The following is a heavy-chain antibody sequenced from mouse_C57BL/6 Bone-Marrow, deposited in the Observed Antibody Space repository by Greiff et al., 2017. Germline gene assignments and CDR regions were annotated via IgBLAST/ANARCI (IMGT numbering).Heavy chain of an antibody. V-gene: IGHV14-3*01. CDR3: AKVITAVVATDYYAMDY. CDR2: IDPANGNT. D-gene: IGHD1-1*01. J-gene: IGHJ4*01. CDR1: GFNITNTY. Sequence: VQLQQPVAELVRPGASVKLSCTASGFNITNTYMHWVKQRPEQGLEWIGRIDPANGNTKYAPKFQGKATMTADTSSSTAYLQLSSLTSEDTAIYYCAKVITAVVATDYYAMDYWGQGTSVTVSS.